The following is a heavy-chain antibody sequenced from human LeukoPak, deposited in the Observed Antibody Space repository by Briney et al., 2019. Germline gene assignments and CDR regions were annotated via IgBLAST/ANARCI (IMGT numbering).Heavy chain of an antibody. CDR1: GYTFTSYG. J-gene: IGHJ5*02. Sequence: ASVKVSCKASGYTFTSYGISWVRQAPGQGLEWMGRIDAFKGKTNYAQKFQGRVTLTTDTSTSTAYMELRSLRSDDTAVYYCARAPERLGWLDRWGQGSLATVSS. V-gene: IGHV1-18*01. CDR2: IDAFKGKT. CDR3: ARAPERLGWLDR. D-gene: IGHD1-1*01.